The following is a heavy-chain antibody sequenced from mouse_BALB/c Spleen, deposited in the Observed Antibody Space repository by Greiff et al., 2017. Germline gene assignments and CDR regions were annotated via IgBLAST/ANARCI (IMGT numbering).Heavy chain of an antibody. CDR1: GYTFSSYW. D-gene: IGHD4-1*01. CDR3: ASGMTPFAY. J-gene: IGHJ3*01. V-gene: IGHV1-9*01. CDR2: ILPGSGST. Sequence: QVQLQQSGAELMKPGASVKISCKATGYTFSSYWIEWVKQRPGHGLEWIGEILPGSGSTNYNEKFKGKATFTADTSSNTAYMQLSSLTSEDSAVYYCASGMTPFAYWGQGTLVTVSA.